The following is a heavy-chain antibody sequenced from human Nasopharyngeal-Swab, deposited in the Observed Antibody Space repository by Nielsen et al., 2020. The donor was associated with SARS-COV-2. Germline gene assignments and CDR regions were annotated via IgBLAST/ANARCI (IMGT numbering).Heavy chain of an antibody. CDR1: GFTFSDYY. D-gene: IGHD3-10*01. CDR3: ARDADYYGSGSYLGY. V-gene: IGHV3-11*04. Sequence: GGSLRLSCAASGFTFSDYYMSWIRQAPGKGLEWVSYISSGGSTIYYADSVKGRFTISRDNAKNSLYLQMNSLRAEDTAVYYCARDADYYGSGSYLGYWGQGTLVTVSS. CDR2: ISSGGSTI. J-gene: IGHJ4*02.